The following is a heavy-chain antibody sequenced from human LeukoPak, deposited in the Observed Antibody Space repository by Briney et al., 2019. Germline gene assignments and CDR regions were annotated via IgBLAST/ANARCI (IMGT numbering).Heavy chain of an antibody. CDR3: TRPIVVVTPSDAFDI. D-gene: IGHD3-22*01. CDR2: IRSKANSYAT. CDR1: GFTFSGSA. V-gene: IGHV3-73*01. Sequence: GGSLKLSCAASGFTFSGSAMHWVRQASGKGLEWVGRIRSKANSYATAYAASVKGRFTISRDDSKNTAYLQMNSLKTEDTAVYYCTRPIVVVTPSDAFDIWGQGTMVTVSS. J-gene: IGHJ3*02.